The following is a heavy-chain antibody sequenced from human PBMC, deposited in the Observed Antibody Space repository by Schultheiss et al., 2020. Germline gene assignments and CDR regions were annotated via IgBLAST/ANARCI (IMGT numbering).Heavy chain of an antibody. D-gene: IGHD3-16*01. CDR2: IKQDGSEK. J-gene: IGHJ4*02. Sequence: GGSLRLSCAASGFTFSSYAMSWVRQAPGKGLEWVANIKQDGSEKYYVDSVKGRFTISRDNSKNTLYLQMNSLRAEDTAVYYCAKYQRLGPIDYWGQGTLVTVSS. V-gene: IGHV3-7*05. CDR1: GFTFSSYA. CDR3: AKYQRLGPIDY.